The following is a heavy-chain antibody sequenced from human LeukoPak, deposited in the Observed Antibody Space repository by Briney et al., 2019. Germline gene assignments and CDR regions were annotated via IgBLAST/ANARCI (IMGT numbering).Heavy chain of an antibody. CDR3: ARRGGGDSVNY. D-gene: IGHD2-21*02. J-gene: IGHJ4*02. V-gene: IGHV4-59*08. Sequence: SETLSLTCTVSGGSISSYYWAWIRQPPGKGLEWIGYIYYSGSTSYNPSLTSRVTMSVDTSKNQFSLKLSSVTAADTAVYFFARRGGGDSVNYWGQGNLVIVFS. CDR2: IYYSGST. CDR1: GGSISSYY.